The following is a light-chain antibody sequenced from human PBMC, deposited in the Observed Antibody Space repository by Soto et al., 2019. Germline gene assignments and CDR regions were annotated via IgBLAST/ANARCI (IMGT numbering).Light chain of an antibody. Sequence: DIQMIQSPSTLSASVGDRVTMTCRASQSIRTWLAWYQQKPGKAPRLLMYQASSLKSGVPSRFSGSGSETDFTLTINSLQPDDTATYFCQQYSTYLWTFGQGTKVDIK. CDR1: QSIRTW. CDR2: QAS. CDR3: QQYSTYLWT. J-gene: IGKJ1*01. V-gene: IGKV1-5*03.